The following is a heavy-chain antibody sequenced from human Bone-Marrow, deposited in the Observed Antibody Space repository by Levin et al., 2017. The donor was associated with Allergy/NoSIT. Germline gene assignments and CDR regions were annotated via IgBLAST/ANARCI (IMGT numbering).Heavy chain of an antibody. V-gene: IGHV1-69*13. J-gene: IGHJ5*02. Sequence: SVKVSCKASGGTFTSYAISWVRQAPGQGLEWMGIIPTFGTPNYAQKFQGRVTITAYEATGTAHMEMSSLISEDKAVYYCAYGIAGYSYIVDPWGQGTLVTVSS. CDR3: AYGIAGYSYIVDP. CDR1: GGTFTSYA. D-gene: IGHD5-18*01. CDR2: IIPTFGTP.